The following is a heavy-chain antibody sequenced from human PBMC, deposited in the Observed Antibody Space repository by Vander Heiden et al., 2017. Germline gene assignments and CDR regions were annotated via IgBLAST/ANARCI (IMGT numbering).Heavy chain of an antibody. CDR2: ISGIGGST. D-gene: IGHD2-21*01. CDR3: AKSREGIGVAV. CDR1: GFTFSSCA. V-gene: IGHV3-23*01. J-gene: IGHJ4*02. Sequence: EVQLLESGGGLVQPGGSLRLSCATSGFTFSSCAMSCFRQAPGKGLEWVSAISGIGGSTYDADSVKGRFTISRDNSKNTLYLQMNSLRAEDTAVDYCAKSREGIGVAVWGQGTLVTVSS.